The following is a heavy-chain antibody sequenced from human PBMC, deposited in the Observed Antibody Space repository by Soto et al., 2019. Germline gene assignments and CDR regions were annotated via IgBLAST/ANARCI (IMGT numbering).Heavy chain of an antibody. CDR2: ITIRTGNI. D-gene: IGHD5-18*01. Sequence: PGGSLRLSCEASGFTISGCSMNWVRQAPGKGLEWLAYITIRTGNIVYADSVRGRLTISADNAENSVFLQMNSLRDEDTAVYFCVRDRDLDRDMVHADLWGQGTLVIVSS. V-gene: IGHV3-48*02. CDR3: VRDRDLDRDMVHADL. CDR1: GFTISGCS. J-gene: IGHJ4*02.